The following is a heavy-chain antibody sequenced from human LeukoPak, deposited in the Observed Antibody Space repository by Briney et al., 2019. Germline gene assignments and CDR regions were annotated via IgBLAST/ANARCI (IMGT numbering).Heavy chain of an antibody. CDR2: INPDDSDT. CDR3: ARHGHCTNGVCYSNYYYHMDV. J-gene: IGHJ6*03. V-gene: IGHV5-51*01. CDR1: GYSFASSW. Sequence: GESLKISCKGSGYSFASSWIGWARQMPGKGLEWMGIINPDDSDTRYSPSFEGQITISVDKSISTAYLQWSSLKASDTAEYYCARHGHCTNGVCYSNYYYHMDVWGKGTTVTVSS. D-gene: IGHD2-8*01.